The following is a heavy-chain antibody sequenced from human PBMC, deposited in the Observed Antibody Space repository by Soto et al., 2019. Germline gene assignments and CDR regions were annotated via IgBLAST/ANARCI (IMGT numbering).Heavy chain of an antibody. V-gene: IGHV4-59*01. J-gene: IGHJ4*02. CDR2: IYYTGST. CDR1: GSSISPFY. D-gene: IGHD4-17*01. Sequence: PSQTLPLTCTVSGSSISPFYWSWIRQPPGKGLEWIGYIYYTGSTKYNPSLQSRVTLSLGTSRNQLSLTLSSVTAADTAVYYCTRVGGYYGDYPNFDYWGPGTLVTVSS. CDR3: TRVGGYYGDYPNFDY.